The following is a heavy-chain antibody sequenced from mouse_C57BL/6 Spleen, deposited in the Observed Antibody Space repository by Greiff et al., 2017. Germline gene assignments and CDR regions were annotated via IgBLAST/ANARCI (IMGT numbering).Heavy chain of an antibody. CDR1: GFTFSSYA. Sequence: EVKLVESGGGLVKPGGSLKLSCAASGFTFSSYAMSWVRQTPEKRLEWVATISDGGSYTYYPDNVKGRFTISRDNAKNNLYLQMSHLKSEDTAMYYCARDADYGRSFYYFDYWGQGTTLTVSS. D-gene: IGHD1-1*01. CDR3: ARDADYGRSFYYFDY. J-gene: IGHJ2*01. V-gene: IGHV5-4*01. CDR2: ISDGGSYT.